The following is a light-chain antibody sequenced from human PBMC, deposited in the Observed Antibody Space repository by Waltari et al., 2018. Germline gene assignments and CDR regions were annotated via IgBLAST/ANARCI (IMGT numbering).Light chain of an antibody. V-gene: IGLV1-51*01. J-gene: IGLJ1*01. CDR2: DNI. Sequence: QSVLTQPPSVSPAPGQKVTISCSGSRSNLGNKYVSCYQHLPGTAPKRLIYDNIKRPSGIPDRFSGSKSGSSATLGITGLQTGDEADYYCGAWDSSLSAYVFGTGTKVTVL. CDR3: GAWDSSLSAYV. CDR1: RSNLGNKY.